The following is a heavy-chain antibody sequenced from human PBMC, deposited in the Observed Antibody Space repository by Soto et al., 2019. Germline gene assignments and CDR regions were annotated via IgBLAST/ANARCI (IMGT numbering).Heavy chain of an antibody. CDR2: ISAYNGNT. V-gene: IGHV1-18*01. Sequence: VASVRVSCKASGYSFTSYGISWVRQAPGQGLEWMGWISAYNGNTNYAQKLQGRVTMTTDTSTSTAYMELSSLRSDDTAVYYCARDLTAADYWGQGTLVTVSS. CDR3: ARDLTAADY. D-gene: IGHD6-13*01. CDR1: GYSFTSYG. J-gene: IGHJ4*02.